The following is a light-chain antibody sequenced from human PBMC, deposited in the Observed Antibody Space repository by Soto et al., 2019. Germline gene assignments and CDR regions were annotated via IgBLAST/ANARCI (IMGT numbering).Light chain of an antibody. V-gene: IGKV3-11*01. CDR3: QQRSDWVT. CDR1: QSVSSY. Sequence: VLTQSPATLSLSPGERATLSCRASQSVSSYLVWYQQKPGQAPRLLIYDGANRATGIPARFSGSGSGTDFTLTSISLAPEDSAVYYCQQRSDWVTFGQGTKLEIK. CDR2: DGA. J-gene: IGKJ2*01.